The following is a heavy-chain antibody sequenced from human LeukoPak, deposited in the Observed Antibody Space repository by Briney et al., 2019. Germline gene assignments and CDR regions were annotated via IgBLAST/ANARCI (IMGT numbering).Heavy chain of an antibody. CDR2: IKPDGSEK. D-gene: IGHD6-13*01. CDR1: GFTFSQYW. CDR3: ARAPSWDFDY. Sequence: GGSLRLSCAASGFTFSQYWMCWVRQAPGKGLEWVANIKPDGSEKHYVDSVKGRFSISRDNTKNSLFLQISSLRGEDTAVYYCARAPSWDFDYWGQGTLVTVSS. J-gene: IGHJ4*02. V-gene: IGHV3-7*03.